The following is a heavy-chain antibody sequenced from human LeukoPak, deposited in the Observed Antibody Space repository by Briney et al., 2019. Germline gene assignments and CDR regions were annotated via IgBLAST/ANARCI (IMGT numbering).Heavy chain of an antibody. D-gene: IGHD3-10*01. CDR1: GGSISSSSNY. CDR2: IYYSGST. CDR3: ARLNYYDSGSYYFDF. Sequence: KPSETLSLTCTVSGGSISSSSNYWGWIRQPPGKGLEWIGSIYYSGSTHHNPSLKSRVTILVDTSKNQFSLKLSSVTAADTAVYYCARLNYYDSGSYYFDFWGQGTLVTVSS. V-gene: IGHV4-39*01. J-gene: IGHJ4*02.